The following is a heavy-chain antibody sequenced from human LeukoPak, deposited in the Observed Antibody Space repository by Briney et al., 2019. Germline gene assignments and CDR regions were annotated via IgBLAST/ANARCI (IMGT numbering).Heavy chain of an antibody. CDR2: IYHSGST. CDR1: GGSISSGGYY. D-gene: IGHD1-1*01. J-gene: IGHJ3*02. V-gene: IGHV4-30-2*01. CDR3: ARDREGTGGRTVAFDI. Sequence: NASETLSLTCTVSGGSISSGGYYWSWIRQPPGKGLEWIGYIYHSGSTYYNPSLKSRVTISVDRSKNQFSLKLSSVTAADTAVYYCARDREGTGGRTVAFDIWGQGTMVTVSS.